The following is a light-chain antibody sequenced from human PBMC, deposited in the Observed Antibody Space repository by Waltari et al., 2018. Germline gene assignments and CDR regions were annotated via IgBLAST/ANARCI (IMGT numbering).Light chain of an antibody. CDR1: SSDVGSYNL. V-gene: IGLV2-23*01. Sequence: QSALTQPASVSGSPGQSITISCTGTSSDVGSYNLVSWYQHHPGKAPKLMIYEGTQRPSGVSDRFSGYKSGDTASLTISGLQAEDEADYYCCSYVRDITWVFGGGTKLTVL. CDR3: CSYVRDITWV. CDR2: EGT. J-gene: IGLJ3*02.